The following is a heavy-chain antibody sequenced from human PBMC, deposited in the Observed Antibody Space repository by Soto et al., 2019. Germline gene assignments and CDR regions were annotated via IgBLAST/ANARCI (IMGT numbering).Heavy chain of an antibody. Sequence: PWGSLRLSCAASGFTFSSDGMHWVRQAPGKGLEWVAVISYDGSNKYYADSVKGRFTISRDNSKNTLYLQMNSLRAEVTAVYYCAKSFWNYDYYYYGMDVWGQGTTVTVSS. V-gene: IGHV3-30*18. CDR1: GFTFSSDG. J-gene: IGHJ6*02. CDR3: AKSFWNYDYYYYGMDV. CDR2: ISYDGSNK. D-gene: IGHD1-7*01.